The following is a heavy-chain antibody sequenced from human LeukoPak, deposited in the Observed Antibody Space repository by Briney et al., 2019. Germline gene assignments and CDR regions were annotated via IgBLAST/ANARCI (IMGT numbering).Heavy chain of an antibody. CDR3: ARDHVYGSGSPYYYYGMDV. J-gene: IGHJ6*02. V-gene: IGHV4-4*07. Sequence: SETLSLTCTVSGGSISSFYWSWIRQPAGEGLEWIGHISASGSTNYNPSLMGRVTMSVDTSKNQFSLKLSSVTAADTAVYYCARDHVYGSGSPYYYYGMDVWGQGTTITVSS. CDR2: ISASGST. CDR1: GGSISSFY. D-gene: IGHD3-10*01.